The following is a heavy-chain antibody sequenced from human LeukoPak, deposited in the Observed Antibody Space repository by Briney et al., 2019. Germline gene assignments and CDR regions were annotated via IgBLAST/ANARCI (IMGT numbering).Heavy chain of an antibody. Sequence: GGSLRLSCAASGFTFSSYGMHWVRQAPGKGLEWVAFIRYDGSNKYYADSVKGRFAISRDNSKNTLYLQMNSLRAEDTAVYYCARDRIEQQRTLGHSTSYYNYYYMDVWGKGTTVTVSS. V-gene: IGHV3-30*02. D-gene: IGHD6-13*01. CDR3: ARDRIEQQRTLGHSTSYYNYYYMDV. CDR1: GFTFSSYG. J-gene: IGHJ6*03. CDR2: IRYDGSNK.